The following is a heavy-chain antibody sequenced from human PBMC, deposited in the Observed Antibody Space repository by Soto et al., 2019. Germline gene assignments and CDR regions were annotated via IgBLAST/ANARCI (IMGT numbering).Heavy chain of an antibody. V-gene: IGHV1-69*06. CDR2: IIPIFGTA. Sequence: QGQLVQSGAEVKKPGSSVKVSCKASGGTFSSYAISWVRQSPGQGLEWMGGIIPIFGTANYAQKFQGRVTITADKSTSTAYMELSSLRSEDTAVYYCAKEEGDCSSTSCWNFDYWGQGTLVTASS. CDR3: AKEEGDCSSTSCWNFDY. CDR1: GGTFSSYA. D-gene: IGHD2-2*01. J-gene: IGHJ4*02.